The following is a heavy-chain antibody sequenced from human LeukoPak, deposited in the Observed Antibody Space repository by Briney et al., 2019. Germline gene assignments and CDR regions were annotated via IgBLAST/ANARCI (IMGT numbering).Heavy chain of an antibody. CDR3: ARSIAAADAYYYYYYMDV. CDR1: GGSISSSSYY. V-gene: IGHV4-61*05. J-gene: IGHJ6*03. CDR2: IYYSGST. D-gene: IGHD6-13*01. Sequence: PSETLSLTCTVSGGSISSSSYYWGWIRQPPGKGLEWIGYIYYSGSTNYNPSLKSRVTISVDTSKNQFSLKLSSVTAADTAVYYCARSIAAADAYYYYYYMDVWGKGTTVTVSS.